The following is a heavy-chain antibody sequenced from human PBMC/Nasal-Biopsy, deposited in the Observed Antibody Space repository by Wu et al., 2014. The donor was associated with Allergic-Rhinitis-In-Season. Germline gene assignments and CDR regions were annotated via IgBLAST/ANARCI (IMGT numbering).Heavy chain of an antibody. CDR2: IHNDGRT. Sequence: LRLSCAASGFTVRTNYMSWSATLQEGLEWVSIIHNDGRTFYADSVKGRFTISRDNSKNTLYLQMNSLRPEDTAVYYCARGARELDYWGRGELVIVSS. D-gene: IGHD1-1*01. J-gene: IGHJ4*03. CDR1: GFTVRTNY. CDR3: ARGARELDY. V-gene: IGHV3-66*02.